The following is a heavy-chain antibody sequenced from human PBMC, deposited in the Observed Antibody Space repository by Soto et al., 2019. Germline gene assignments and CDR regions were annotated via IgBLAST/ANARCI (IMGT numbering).Heavy chain of an antibody. J-gene: IGHJ5*02. D-gene: IGHD3-3*01. CDR3: ARGVTIFGVVIQNWFDP. CDR1: GYTFTSYA. CDR2: INAGNGNT. V-gene: IGHV1-3*01. Sequence: GASVKVSCKASGYTFTSYAMHWVRPAPGQRLEWMGGINAGNGNTKYSQKFQGRVTITTDESASTAYMELNSLRSEDTAVYYCARGVTIFGVVIQNWFDPWGQGTLVTVSS.